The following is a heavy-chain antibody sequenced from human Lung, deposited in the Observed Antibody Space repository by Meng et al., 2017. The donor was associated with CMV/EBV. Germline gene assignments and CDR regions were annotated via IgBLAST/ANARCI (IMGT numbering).Heavy chain of an antibody. CDR3: AGLLPSGKYVHRWLDP. J-gene: IGHJ5*01. Sequence: GSLRLSCAVSGGVINVYYWSWIRQPPGKGLEWVGSISYDGTTSYNPSLNSRVTISLDTSKSQFSLKLTSVTAADTALYYCAGLLPSGKYVHRWLDPWGQGXLVTVSS. V-gene: IGHV4-59*12. CDR1: GGVINVYY. D-gene: IGHD3-10*02. CDR2: ISYDGTT.